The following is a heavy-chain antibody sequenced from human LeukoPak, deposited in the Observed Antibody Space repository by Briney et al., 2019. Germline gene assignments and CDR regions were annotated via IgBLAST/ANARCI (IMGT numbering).Heavy chain of an antibody. V-gene: IGHV4-59*01. CDR1: GGSISSYY. D-gene: IGHD2-15*01. CDR3: ARLGYCSGGSCYLDWFDP. J-gene: IGHJ5*02. Sequence: SETLSLTCTVSGGSISSYYWSWIRQPPGKGLEWIGYIYYSGSTNYNPSLKSRVTISVDTSKNQFSLKLSSVTAADTAVYHCARLGYCSGGSCYLDWFDPWGQGTLVTVSS. CDR2: IYYSGST.